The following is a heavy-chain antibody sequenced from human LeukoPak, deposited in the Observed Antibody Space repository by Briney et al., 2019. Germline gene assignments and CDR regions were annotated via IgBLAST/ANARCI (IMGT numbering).Heavy chain of an antibody. J-gene: IGHJ6*03. V-gene: IGHV1-2*02. CDR3: AREGRMVRGVTYYYYYYMDV. Sequence: ASVKVSCKASGYTFTGYYMHWVRQAPGQGLEGMGWINPNSGGTNYAQKFQGRVTMTRDTSISTAYMELSRLRSDDTAVYYCAREGRMVRGVTYYYYYYMDVWGKGTTVTISS. D-gene: IGHD3-10*01. CDR1: GYTFTGYY. CDR2: INPNSGGT.